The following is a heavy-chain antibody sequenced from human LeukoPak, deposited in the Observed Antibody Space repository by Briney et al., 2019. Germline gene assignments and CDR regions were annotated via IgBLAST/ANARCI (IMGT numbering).Heavy chain of an antibody. CDR2: IRSKTYGETT. D-gene: IGHD1-26*01. Sequence: GGSLRLSCTASGFTFGDYGMNWFRQAPGKGLEWVGFIRSKTYGETTEYAASVKGRFTIPRDDSKSIAYLQMNSLKTEDTAVYYCTSFRLVWSGSYYSFGWFDPWGQGTLVTVSS. J-gene: IGHJ5*02. CDR1: GFTFGDYG. V-gene: IGHV3-49*03. CDR3: TSFRLVWSGSYYSFGWFDP.